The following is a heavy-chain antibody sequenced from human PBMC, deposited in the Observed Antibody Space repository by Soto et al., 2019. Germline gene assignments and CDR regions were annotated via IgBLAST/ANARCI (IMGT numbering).Heavy chain of an antibody. CDR3: VSQRATGITQAYFDY. CDR2: VYYRGRS. V-gene: IGHV4-39*01. CDR1: GGSVTNSSYY. D-gene: IGHD1-20*01. J-gene: IGHJ4*02. Sequence: SETLSLTCTVSGGSVTNSSYYWGWIRQSPGKGLEWIASVYYRGRSYSKSSVKRRVTISVDTSKNQFSLNLNSVTASDTAVYFCVSQRATGITQAYFDYWGPGARVTVSS.